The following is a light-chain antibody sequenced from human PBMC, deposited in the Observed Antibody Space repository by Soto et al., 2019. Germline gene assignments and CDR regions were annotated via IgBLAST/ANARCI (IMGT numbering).Light chain of an antibody. V-gene: IGKV1-5*01. CDR1: QSVRGS. J-gene: IGKJ1*01. CDR2: DVS. Sequence: DIQMTQSPSTLSASVGDRVTITCRASQSVRGSLAWYQHQPGKAPKLLIYDVSTLESGVPSRFSGFGSGTEFNLFISSLQTDDFGTYYCQPFYMGWTFGPGTRVDLK. CDR3: QPFYMGWT.